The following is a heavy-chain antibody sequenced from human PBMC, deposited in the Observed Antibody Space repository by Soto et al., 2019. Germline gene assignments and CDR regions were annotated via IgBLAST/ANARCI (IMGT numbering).Heavy chain of an antibody. CDR2: ISAYNGHT. V-gene: IGHV1-18*01. D-gene: IGHD3-22*01. Sequence: QVQLVQSGAEVKTPGASVKVSCKASGYNFTTYGITWVRQAPGQGLEWMGWISAYNGHTNYAENVQGRVTMTTDTSTSTAYMERRSMRSDDTAVYYCARVDFYDSSGQAGYWGQGTLVTVSS. CDR3: ARVDFYDSSGQAGY. CDR1: GYNFTTYG. J-gene: IGHJ4*02.